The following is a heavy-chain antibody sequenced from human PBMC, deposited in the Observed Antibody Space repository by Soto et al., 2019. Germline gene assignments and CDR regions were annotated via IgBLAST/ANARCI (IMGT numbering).Heavy chain of an antibody. CDR3: ARDGLGEVSFAY. Sequence: EVQLVESGGGLVQPGGSLRLSCAASGFIVSSNYMSWVRQAPGKGLEWVSVIYSGGSTYYADSGKGRFTISRDNSKNTLYLERTSLRAEDTAVYYCARDGLGEVSFAYWGQGTLVTVSS. CDR1: GFIVSSNY. CDR2: IYSGGST. V-gene: IGHV3-66*01. J-gene: IGHJ4*02. D-gene: IGHD3-10*01.